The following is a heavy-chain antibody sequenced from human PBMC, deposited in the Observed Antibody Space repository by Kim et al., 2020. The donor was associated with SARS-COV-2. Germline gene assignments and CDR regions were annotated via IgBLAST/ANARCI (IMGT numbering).Heavy chain of an antibody. D-gene: IGHD3-22*01. V-gene: IGHV3-23*03. J-gene: IGHJ4*01. CDR1: GFTFSSYA. CDR2: IYSDGTTT. CDR3: AKWTCDYDRGGFCGFDH. Sequence: GGSLRLSCAGSGFTFSSYAMSWVRQAPAKGLEWVSVIYSDGTTTDYADSVKGRFTISRDNSKNTLYLQMNNLRAEDTAVYYCAKWTCDYDRGGFCGFDH.